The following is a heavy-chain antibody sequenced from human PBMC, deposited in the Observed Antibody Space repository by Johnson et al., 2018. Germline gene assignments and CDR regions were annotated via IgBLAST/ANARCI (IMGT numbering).Heavy chain of an antibody. V-gene: IGHV3-33*01. J-gene: IGHJ6*03. CDR1: GFTFSSYG. Sequence: QVQLVESGGGVVQPGRSLRLSCAASGFTFSSYGMHWVRQAPGKGLEWVAVIWYDGSNKYYADSVKGRFTISRDNSKNTLYLQMNSLRAEDTAVYYCARTGIYYYYSMDVWGKGTTVTVSS. D-gene: IGHD2-21*01. CDR2: IWYDGSNK. CDR3: ARTGIYYYYSMDV.